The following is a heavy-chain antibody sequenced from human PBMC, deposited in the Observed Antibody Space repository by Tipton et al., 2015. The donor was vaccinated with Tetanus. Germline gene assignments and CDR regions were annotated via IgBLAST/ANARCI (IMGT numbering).Heavy chain of an antibody. J-gene: IGHJ4*02. V-gene: IGHV4-39*07. D-gene: IGHD4-23*01. CDR1: GGSFSSSNDY. CDR2: IYYTGST. Sequence: TLSLTCTVSGGSFSSSNDYWAWIRQPPGKGLEWVGSIYYTGSTYYNPSLKSRVTISEDTSKNQFSLKLSSVTAADTAVYFCARCPYGGVSGTLYYWGQGILVTVSS. CDR3: ARCPYGGVSGTLYY.